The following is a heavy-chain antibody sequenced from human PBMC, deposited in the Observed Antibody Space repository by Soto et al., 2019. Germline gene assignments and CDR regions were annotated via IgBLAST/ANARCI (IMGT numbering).Heavy chain of an antibody. CDR3: ARHIAVSGTRGFDH. J-gene: IGHJ4*02. Sequence: QVQLQESGPGLMKPSGTLSLTCAVSGVSITSNWWSWVRQPPGKGLEWIAEIFHTGSANYNPSLMGRLTISMDKSRSHLSLTLNSVTAADTAVYYCARHIAVSGTRGFDHWGQGTLVTVSS. CDR1: GVSITSNW. D-gene: IGHD2-21*01. V-gene: IGHV4-4*02. CDR2: IFHTGSA.